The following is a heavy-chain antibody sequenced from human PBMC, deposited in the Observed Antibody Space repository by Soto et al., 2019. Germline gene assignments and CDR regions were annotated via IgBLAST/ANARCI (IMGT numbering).Heavy chain of an antibody. CDR3: ASPSVGATTIDY. J-gene: IGHJ4*02. CDR2: IYYSGST. D-gene: IGHD1-26*01. CDR1: GGSISSSSYY. V-gene: IGHV4-39*01. Sequence: SETLSLSCTVSGGSISSSSYYWGWIRQPPGKGLEWIGSIYYSGSTYYNPSLKSRVTISVDTSKSQFSLKLSSVTAADTAVYYCASPSVGATTIDYWGQATLVTVSS.